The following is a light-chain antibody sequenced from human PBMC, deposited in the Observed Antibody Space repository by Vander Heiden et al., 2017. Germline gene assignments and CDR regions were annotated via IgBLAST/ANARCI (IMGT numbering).Light chain of an antibody. CDR3: QQDGSSPHT. CDR1: QSVSSSY. J-gene: IGKJ4*01. Sequence: EILLTQSPGTLSLSPGERATLSCRASQSVSSSYLAWYQQKPGQAPRLLIYGASSRATGIPDRFSGSGSGTDFTLTISRLEPEDFAVYYCQQDGSSPHTFGGGTQVEIK. CDR2: GAS. V-gene: IGKV3-20*01.